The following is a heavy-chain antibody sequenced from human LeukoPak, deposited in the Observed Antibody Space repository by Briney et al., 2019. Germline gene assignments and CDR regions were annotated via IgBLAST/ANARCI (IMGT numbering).Heavy chain of an antibody. CDR2: ISGSGDST. CDR3: ALHHGSYYLGRWFDP. Sequence: GGSLRLSCAASGFTFSSYAMSWVRQAPGKGLEWVSTISGSGDSTYHADSVKGRFTISRDNSKNTLYLQMNSLRADDTAVYYCALHHGSYYLGRWFDPWGQGTLVTVSS. D-gene: IGHD1-26*01. J-gene: IGHJ5*02. CDR1: GFTFSSYA. V-gene: IGHV3-23*01.